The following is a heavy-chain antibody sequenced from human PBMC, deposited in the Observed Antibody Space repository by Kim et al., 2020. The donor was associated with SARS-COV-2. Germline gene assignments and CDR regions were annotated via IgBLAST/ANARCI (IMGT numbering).Heavy chain of an antibody. Sequence: GGSLRLSCAASGFAFSTYWMHWVRQAPGKGLVWVSRINDDGSTTTYADSVKGRFTISRDNAKNTLSLQMNSLRAEDTAVYYCARAPSTGGFFDLWGRGTL. CDR1: GFAFSTYW. V-gene: IGHV3-74*01. J-gene: IGHJ2*01. D-gene: IGHD3-9*01. CDR2: INDDGSTT. CDR3: ARAPSTGGFFDL.